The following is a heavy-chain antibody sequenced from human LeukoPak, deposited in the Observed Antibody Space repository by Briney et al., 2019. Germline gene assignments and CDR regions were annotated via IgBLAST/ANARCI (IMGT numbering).Heavy chain of an antibody. Sequence: PGGSLRLSCAASGFSFSDYSMNWVRQAPGKGLEWVSAISGSGGSTYYADSVKGRFTISRDNSKNTLYLQMNSLRAEDTAVYYCAKEATIFGVVTNGIFGYWGQGTLVTVSS. D-gene: IGHD3-3*01. V-gene: IGHV3-23*01. CDR3: AKEATIFGVVTNGIFGY. CDR2: ISGSGGST. J-gene: IGHJ4*02. CDR1: GFSFSDYS.